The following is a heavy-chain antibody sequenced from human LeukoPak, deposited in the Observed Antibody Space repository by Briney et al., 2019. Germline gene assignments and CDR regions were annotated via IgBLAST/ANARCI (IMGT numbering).Heavy chain of an antibody. J-gene: IGHJ4*02. CDR3: ARENWVFDY. CDR1: GYSISSGYH. Sequence: SETLSLTCVVSGYSISSGYHWGWIRQPPGEGLEWIGSVYRSGSTYYNPSLKSRVTISVDTSKNQISLKVRSATAADTAVYYCARENWVFDYWGQGILVTVSS. V-gene: IGHV4-38-2*02. CDR2: VYRSGST. D-gene: IGHD7-27*01.